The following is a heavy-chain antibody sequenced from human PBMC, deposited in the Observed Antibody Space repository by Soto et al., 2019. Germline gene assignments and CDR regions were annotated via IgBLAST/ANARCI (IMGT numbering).Heavy chain of an antibody. Sequence: EVQLLESGGGLVQPGGSLRLFCAASGFTFSSSAMTWVRQGPGKGLEWVSAISAVGGATYYADSVKGRFTVSRDNSKNILYLQMNTVRAEDTALYYCAKENFGVVHGIDYWGQGTLVTVSS. D-gene: IGHD3-3*01. CDR1: GFTFSSSA. CDR2: ISAVGGAT. V-gene: IGHV3-23*01. CDR3: AKENFGVVHGIDY. J-gene: IGHJ4*02.